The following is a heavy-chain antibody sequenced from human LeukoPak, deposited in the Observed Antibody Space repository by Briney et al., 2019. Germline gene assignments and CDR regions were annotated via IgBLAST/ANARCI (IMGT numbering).Heavy chain of an antibody. Sequence: GASVKVSCKASGYTFTSYAIHWVRQAPGQGLEWMGGIIPIFGTANYAQKFQGRVTITADESTSTAYMELSSLRSEDAAVYYCARSSRGHFHYYYYGMDVWGQGTTVTVSS. CDR1: GYTFTSYA. CDR2: IIPIFGTA. V-gene: IGHV1-69*13. CDR3: ARSSRGHFHYYYYGMDV. J-gene: IGHJ6*02. D-gene: IGHD6-25*01.